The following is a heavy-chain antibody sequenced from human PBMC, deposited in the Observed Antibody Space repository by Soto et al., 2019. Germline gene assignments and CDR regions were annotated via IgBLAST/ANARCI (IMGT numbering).Heavy chain of an antibody. D-gene: IGHD6-13*01. CDR1: GFTFSSYW. J-gene: IGHJ6*02. CDR2: IKQDGSEK. Sequence: EVQLVESGGGLVQPGGSLRLSCAASGFTFSSYWMSWVRQAPVKGLEWVGNIKQDGSEKNYVDFMEGRFTISRDNAENSLYLQMNSLRAEDTAVYYCARIASAGRGWDVWGQGTTVVVS. CDR3: ARIASAGRGWDV. V-gene: IGHV3-7*01.